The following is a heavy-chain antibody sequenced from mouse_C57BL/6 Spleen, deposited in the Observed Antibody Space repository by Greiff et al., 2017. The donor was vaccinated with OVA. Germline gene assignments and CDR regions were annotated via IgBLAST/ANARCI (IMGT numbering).Heavy chain of an antibody. J-gene: IGHJ4*01. CDR2: ISYDGSN. CDR3: ARDRTPTGTRGEDY. Sequence: DVKLQESGPGLVKPSQSLSLTCSVTGYSITSGYYWNWIRQFPGNKLEWMGYISYDGSNNYNPSLKNRISITRDTSKNQFFLKLNSVTTEDTATYYCARDRTPTGTRGEDYWGQGTSVTVSS. CDR1: GYSITSGYY. D-gene: IGHD4-1*02. V-gene: IGHV3-6*01.